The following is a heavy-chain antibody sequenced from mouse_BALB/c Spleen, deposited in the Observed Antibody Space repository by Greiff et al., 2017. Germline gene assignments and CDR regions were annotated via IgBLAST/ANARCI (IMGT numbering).Heavy chain of an antibody. D-gene: IGHD3-3*01. Sequence: QVQLKQSGAELVRPGSSVKISCKASGYAFSSYWMNWVKQRPGQGLEWIGQIYPGDGDTNYNGKFKGKATLTADKSSSTAYMQLSSLTSEDSAAYFCARKGTGGDYAMDYWGQGTSVTVSS. CDR2: IYPGDGDT. V-gene: IGHV1-80*01. CDR3: ARKGTGGDYAMDY. CDR1: GYAFSSYW. J-gene: IGHJ4*01.